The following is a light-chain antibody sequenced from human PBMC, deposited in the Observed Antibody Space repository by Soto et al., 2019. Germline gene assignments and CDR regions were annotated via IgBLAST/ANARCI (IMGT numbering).Light chain of an antibody. J-gene: IGLJ2*01. Sequence: SYELTQPPSVSVAPGQTARITGGGINIGSKTVHWYQQKPGQAPVLVVYDDTDRPSGIPERFSGSNSGNTATLTISGVEAGDEADYYCQVWHTTSDHVVFGGGTKLTVL. CDR3: QVWHTTSDHVV. CDR2: DDT. V-gene: IGLV3-21*02. CDR1: NIGSKT.